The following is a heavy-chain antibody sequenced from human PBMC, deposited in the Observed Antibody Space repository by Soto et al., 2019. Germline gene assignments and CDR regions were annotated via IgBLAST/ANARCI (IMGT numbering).Heavy chain of an antibody. J-gene: IGHJ5*02. CDR3: TRDAISMVRGTDNWFDP. D-gene: IGHD3-10*01. Sequence: HPRWSLRLSCAASVFTFNNYAMSWFRQAPGKGLEWVSAISGNGISTYYADSVRGRFTISRDNSENTLFLQMNRLGADDTAVYYCTRDAISMVRGTDNWFDPWGQGTLVTVSS. CDR1: VFTFNNYA. CDR2: ISGNGIST. V-gene: IGHV3-23*01.